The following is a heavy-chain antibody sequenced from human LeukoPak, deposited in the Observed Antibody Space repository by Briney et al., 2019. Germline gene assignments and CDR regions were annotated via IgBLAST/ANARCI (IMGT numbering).Heavy chain of an antibody. J-gene: IGHJ4*02. CDR1: GASFGDSY. D-gene: IGHD3-22*01. CDR2: VNQSGNT. CDR3: ARLQTYSGYEDFDH. Sequence: SETLSLTCAVYGASFGDSYWSWIRQPPGKGLEWIGEVNQSGNTNYNPSFRSRVTIGVDTSKNQFSLSLSSVTAADTAVYYCARLQTYSGYEDFDHWGQGTLVTVSS. V-gene: IGHV4-34*01.